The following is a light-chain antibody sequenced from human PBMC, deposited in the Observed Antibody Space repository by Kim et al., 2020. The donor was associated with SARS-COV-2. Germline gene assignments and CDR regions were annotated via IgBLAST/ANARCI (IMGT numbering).Light chain of an antibody. CDR3: QQYGSSPQT. CDR2: GAS. CDR1: QSVSSSY. Sequence: EIVLTQSPGTLSLSPGERATLSCRASQSVSSSYLAWYQQKPGQAPRLPIYGASSRATGIPDRFSGSGSGTDFTLTISRLEPEDFAVYYCQQYGSSPQTFGQGTKLEI. J-gene: IGKJ2*01. V-gene: IGKV3-20*01.